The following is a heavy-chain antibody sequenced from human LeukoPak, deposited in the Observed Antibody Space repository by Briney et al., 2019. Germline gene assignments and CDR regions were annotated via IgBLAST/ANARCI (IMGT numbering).Heavy chain of an antibody. Sequence: SETLSLTCAVYGGSFSGYYWSWIRQPPGKGLEWIGEINHSGSTNYNPSLKSRVTISVDTSKNQFSLKLSSVTAADTAVYYCARDREDYYDSSGYYLGSWFDPWGQGTLVTVSS. D-gene: IGHD3-22*01. V-gene: IGHV4-34*01. J-gene: IGHJ5*02. CDR3: ARDREDYYDSSGYYLGSWFDP. CDR1: GGSFSGYY. CDR2: INHSGST.